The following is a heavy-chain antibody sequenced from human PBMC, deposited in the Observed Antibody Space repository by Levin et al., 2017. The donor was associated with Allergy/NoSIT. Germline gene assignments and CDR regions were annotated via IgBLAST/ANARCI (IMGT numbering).Heavy chain of an antibody. D-gene: IGHD6-13*01. Sequence: RPSETLSLTCTVSGGSISSSSYYWGWIRQPPGKGLEWIGSLFYSGSTYYNPSLKSRVTISVDTSKNQFSLKLSSVTAADTAVYYCARHSSWYGNFDYWGQGTLVTVSS. CDR2: LFYSGST. V-gene: IGHV4-39*01. J-gene: IGHJ4*02. CDR1: GGSISSSSYY. CDR3: ARHSSWYGNFDY.